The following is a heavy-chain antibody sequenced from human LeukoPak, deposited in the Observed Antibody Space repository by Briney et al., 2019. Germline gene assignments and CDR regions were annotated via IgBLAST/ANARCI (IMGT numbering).Heavy chain of an antibody. CDR2: FDPEDGET. CDR1: GYTLTELS. D-gene: IGHD2-15*01. CDR3: ATGCSGGSCPGWFDP. J-gene: IGHJ5*02. Sequence: ASVKVSCKVSGYTLTELSMYWVRQAPGKGLEWMGGFDPEDGETIYAQKFQGRVTMTEDTSTDTAYMELSSLRSEDTAVYYCATGCSGGSCPGWFDPWGQGTLVTVSS. V-gene: IGHV1-24*01.